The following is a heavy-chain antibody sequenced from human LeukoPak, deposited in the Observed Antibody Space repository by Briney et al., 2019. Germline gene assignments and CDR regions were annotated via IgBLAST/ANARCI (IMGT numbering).Heavy chain of an antibody. D-gene: IGHD6-13*01. V-gene: IGHV3-43*02. CDR2: ISGDGGST. Sequence: GGSLRLSCAASGFTFDDYAMHWVRQAPGKGLEWVSLISGDGGSTYYADSVKGRFTISRDNSKNSLYLQMNSLRTEDTAFYYCSKERSRAFDYWGQGTLVTVSS. CDR1: GFTFDDYA. CDR3: SKERSRAFDY. J-gene: IGHJ4*02.